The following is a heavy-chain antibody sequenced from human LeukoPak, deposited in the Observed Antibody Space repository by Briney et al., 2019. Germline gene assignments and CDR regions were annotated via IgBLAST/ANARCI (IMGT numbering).Heavy chain of an antibody. V-gene: IGHV3-48*03. J-gene: IGHJ5*02. CDR1: GFTFSSYE. Sequence: PGGSLRLSCAASGFTFSSYEMNWVRQAPGKGLGWVSYISSSGSTIYYADSVKGRFTVSRDNSKNTLYLQVNSLRVEDTAVYYCTREGMGTTFSAWFDPWGQGTLVTVPS. D-gene: IGHD1-7*01. CDR3: TREGMGTTFSAWFDP. CDR2: ISSSGSTI.